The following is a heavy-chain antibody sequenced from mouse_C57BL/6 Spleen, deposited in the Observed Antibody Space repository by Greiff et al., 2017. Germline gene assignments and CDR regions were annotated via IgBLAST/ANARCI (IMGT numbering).Heavy chain of an antibody. CDR2: ISYDGTN. CDR1: GYSITSGYY. Sequence: EVKLVESGPGLVKPSQSLSLTCSVTGYSITSGYYWNWIRQFPGNKLEWMGYISYDGTNNYNPSLKNRISITRDTSKNQFFLKLNSVTTEDTATYYCARAGDGSPLDYWGQGTTLTVSS. V-gene: IGHV3-6*01. J-gene: IGHJ2*01. D-gene: IGHD2-3*01. CDR3: ARAGDGSPLDY.